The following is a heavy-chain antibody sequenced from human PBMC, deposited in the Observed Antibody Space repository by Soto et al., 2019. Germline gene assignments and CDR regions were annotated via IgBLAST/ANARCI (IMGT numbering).Heavy chain of an antibody. CDR1: GGTFSSYT. CDR2: IIPIVGIA. Sequence: QVQLVQSGAEVKKPGSSVKVSCKASGGTFSSYTISWVRQSPGQGLEWMGRIIPIVGIANYSQKFQGRVTITADKSTSTAYMELSSLRSEDTAVYYCARGGGQFDYWGQGTLVTVSS. CDR3: ARGGGQFDY. V-gene: IGHV1-69*02. J-gene: IGHJ4*02. D-gene: IGHD1-26*01.